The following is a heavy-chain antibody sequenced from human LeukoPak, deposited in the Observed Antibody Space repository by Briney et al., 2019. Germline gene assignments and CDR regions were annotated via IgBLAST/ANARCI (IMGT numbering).Heavy chain of an antibody. CDR2: IYYSGST. CDR3: ARVRFYYYDSSGYYPD. J-gene: IGHJ4*02. Sequence: SETLSLTCTVSGGSISSGGYYWSWIRQHPGKGLEWIGYIYYSGSTYYNPSLKSRVTISVDTSKNQFSLKLSSVTAADTAVYYCARVRFYYYDSSGYYPDWGQGTLVTVSS. D-gene: IGHD3-22*01. CDR1: GGSISSGGYY. V-gene: IGHV4-31*03.